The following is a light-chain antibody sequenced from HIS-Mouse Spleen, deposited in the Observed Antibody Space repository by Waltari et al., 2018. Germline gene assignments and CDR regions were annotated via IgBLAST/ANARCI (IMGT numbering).Light chain of an antibody. V-gene: IGLV2-23*01. CDR3: CSYAGSSTWV. CDR1: RSDVGSYNL. Sequence: QSALTQPASVSGSPGQSITISCTGTRSDVGSYNLVSWHQQHPGKAPKLMIYEGSKRPSGVSNRFSGSKSGNTASLTISGLQAEDEADYYCCSYAGSSTWVFGGGTKLTVL. CDR2: EGS. J-gene: IGLJ3*02.